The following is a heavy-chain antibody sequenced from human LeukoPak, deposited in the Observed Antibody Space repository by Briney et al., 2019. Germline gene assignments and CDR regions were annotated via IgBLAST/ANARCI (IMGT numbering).Heavy chain of an antibody. Sequence: GGSLRLSCAASGFTFSSYGMSWVRQAPGKGLEWVSLISGSGGSTYYADSVKGRFTISRDNSKSTLFLQMNSLRADDTAVYYCAKHTVYSDSSSYRSHFYYMDVWGKGTTVIVSS. V-gene: IGHV3-23*01. D-gene: IGHD3-22*01. J-gene: IGHJ6*03. CDR1: GFTFSSYG. CDR3: AKHTVYSDSSSYRSHFYYMDV. CDR2: ISGSGGST.